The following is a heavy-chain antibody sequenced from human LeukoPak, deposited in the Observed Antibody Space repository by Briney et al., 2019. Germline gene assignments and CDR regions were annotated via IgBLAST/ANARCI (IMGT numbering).Heavy chain of an antibody. CDR1: GFTFSSYA. CDR3: ARARRTTTGYRVDAFDI. J-gene: IGHJ3*02. Sequence: GGSLRLSCAASGFTFSSYAMHWVRRAPGKGLEYVSAISSNGGSTYYANSVKGRFTISRDNSKNTLYLQMGSLRAEDMAVYYCARARRTTTGYRVDAFDIWGQGTMVSVSS. D-gene: IGHD1-1*01. V-gene: IGHV3-64*01. CDR2: ISSNGGST.